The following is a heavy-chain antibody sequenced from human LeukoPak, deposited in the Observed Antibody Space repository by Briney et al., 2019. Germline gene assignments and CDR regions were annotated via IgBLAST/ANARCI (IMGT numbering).Heavy chain of an antibody. CDR1: GFTFSSYS. CDR2: INDGSTTI. D-gene: IGHD3-22*01. CDR3: ARDCSDSSSDYYPLGY. V-gene: IGHV3-48*01. J-gene: IGHJ4*02. Sequence: PGGSLRLSCAASGFTFSSYSMNWVRQAPGKGLELISYINDGSTTIYYADSVKGRFTISRDNSKNTLCLQMNRLRAEDTAVYYCARDCSDSSSDYYPLGYWGQGTLVTVSS.